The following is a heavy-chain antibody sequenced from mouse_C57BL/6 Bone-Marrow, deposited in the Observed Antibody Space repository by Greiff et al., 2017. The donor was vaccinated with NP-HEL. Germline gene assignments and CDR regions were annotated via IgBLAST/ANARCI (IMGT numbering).Heavy chain of an antibody. J-gene: IGHJ4*01. Sequence: VQLQQPGAELVKPGASVKMSCKASGYTFTSYWITWVKQRPGQGLEWIGDIYPGSGSTNYNEKFKSKATLTVDTSSSTAYMQLSSLTSEDSAVYYCARERGNYVNAMDYWGQGTSVTVSS. CDR3: ARERGNYVNAMDY. V-gene: IGHV1-55*01. CDR2: IYPGSGST. D-gene: IGHD2-1*01. CDR1: GYTFTSYW.